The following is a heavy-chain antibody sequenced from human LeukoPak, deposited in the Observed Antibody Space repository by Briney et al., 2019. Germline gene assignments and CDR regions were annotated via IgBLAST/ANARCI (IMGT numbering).Heavy chain of an antibody. CDR3: AKVAHYYYGSESYYFFEH. D-gene: IGHD3-10*01. V-gene: IGHV3-7*01. CDR2: IKQDGTEK. CDR1: GFTFTTYW. Sequence: GGPLRLSCTASGFTFTTYWMSWVRHPPGKGLEWVANIKQDGTEKYYVDSVKGRFTISRDNAKNSLYLQMNSLRVEDTATYYCAKVAHYYYGSESYYFFEHWGQGTPVTASS. J-gene: IGHJ4*02.